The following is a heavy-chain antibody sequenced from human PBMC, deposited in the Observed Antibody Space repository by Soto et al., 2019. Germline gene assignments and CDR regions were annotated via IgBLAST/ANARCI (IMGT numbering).Heavy chain of an antibody. Sequence: QLQLQESGPGLVKPSETLSLTCSVSGDSINSDNYYCGWIRQPPGKGLEWIGSIYYRGNTYYNPPLKTRVTISLDKSKSQFSLKLNSVTAADSAVYFCARLEGLATISYYFDYWGQGTLVTVSS. D-gene: IGHD3-9*01. J-gene: IGHJ4*02. V-gene: IGHV4-39*01. CDR1: GDSINSDNYY. CDR2: IYYRGNT. CDR3: ARLEGLATISYYFDY.